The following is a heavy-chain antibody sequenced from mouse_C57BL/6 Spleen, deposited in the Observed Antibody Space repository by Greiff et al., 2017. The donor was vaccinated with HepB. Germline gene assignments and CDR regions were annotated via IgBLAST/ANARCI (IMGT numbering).Heavy chain of an antibody. CDR2: ISDGGSYT. D-gene: IGHD1-1*01. CDR3: ARDKILFITTVVAPMDY. V-gene: IGHV5-4*01. CDR1: GFTFSSYA. Sequence: EVQVVESGGGLVKPGGSLKLSCAASGFTFSSYAMSWVRQTPEKRLEWVATISDGGSYTYYPDNVKGRFTISRDNAKNNLYLQMSHLKSEDTAMYYCARDKILFITTVVAPMDYWGQGTSVTVSS. J-gene: IGHJ4*01.